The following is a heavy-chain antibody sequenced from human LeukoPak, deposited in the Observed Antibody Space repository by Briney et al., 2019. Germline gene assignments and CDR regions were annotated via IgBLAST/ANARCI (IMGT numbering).Heavy chain of an antibody. V-gene: IGHV1-69*13. Sequence: SVKVSCKASGGTFSSYAISWVRQAPGQGLEWMGGIIPIFGTADYAQKFQGRVTITADESTSTAYMELSSLRSEDTAVYYCARVSLGNEPGSPQNYYYYGMDVWGQGTTVTVSS. J-gene: IGHJ6*02. CDR2: IIPIFGTA. CDR3: ARVSLGNEPGSPQNYYYYGMDV. CDR1: GGTFSSYA.